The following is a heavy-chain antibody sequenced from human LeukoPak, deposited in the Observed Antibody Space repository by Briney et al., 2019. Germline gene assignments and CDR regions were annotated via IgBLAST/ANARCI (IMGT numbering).Heavy chain of an antibody. J-gene: IGHJ6*03. CDR3: ARVQSTTRGAAQTYYYYYYMDV. CDR1: GYSISSGYY. CDR2: IYHSGST. D-gene: IGHD3-10*01. V-gene: IGHV4-38-2*02. Sequence: SETLSLTCTVSGYSISSGYYWGWIRQPPGKGLEWIGSIYHSGSTYYNPSLKSRVTISVDTSKNQFSLKLSSVTAADTAVYYCARVQSTTRGAAQTYYYYYYMDVWGKGTTVTVSS.